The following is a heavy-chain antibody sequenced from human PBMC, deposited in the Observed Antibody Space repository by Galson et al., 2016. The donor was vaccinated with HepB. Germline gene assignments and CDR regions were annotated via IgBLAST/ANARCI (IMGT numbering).Heavy chain of an antibody. V-gene: IGHV3-23*01. CDR2: ISRSGDST. CDR1: GFTFRNYG. J-gene: IGHJ6*04. D-gene: IGHD1-26*01. CDR3: VQGSTAPAV. Sequence: LRLSCAASGFTFRNYGMTWVRQAPGKGLEVVSSISRSGDSTDYADSVKGRFTISRDNSKNTLSLQMNSLRADDAAVYYCVQGSTAPAVWGKGTTVTVSS.